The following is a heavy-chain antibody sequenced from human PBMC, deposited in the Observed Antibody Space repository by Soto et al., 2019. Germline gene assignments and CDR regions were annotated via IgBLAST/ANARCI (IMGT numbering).Heavy chain of an antibody. Sequence: SETLSLTCTVSGGSISSYYWSWIRQPPGKGLEWIGYIYYSGSTNYNPSLKSRVTISVDTSKNQFSLKLSSVTAADTAVYYCARHPRLTSIPYYFDYWGPGTLVTVSS. CDR1: GGSISSYY. D-gene: IGHD2-2*01. J-gene: IGHJ4*02. V-gene: IGHV4-59*08. CDR2: IYYSGST. CDR3: ARHPRLTSIPYYFDY.